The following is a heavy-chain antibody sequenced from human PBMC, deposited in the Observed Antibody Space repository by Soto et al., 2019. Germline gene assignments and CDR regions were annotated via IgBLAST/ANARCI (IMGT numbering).Heavy chain of an antibody. Sequence: PGESLKISCKGSGYTFTNYWIGWVRQMPGKGLEWMGIIYPGDSDTKYNPSFQGQVTISADKSITTTYLQWSSLKASDTAIYYCAASIFYYGMDVWGQGTAVTVSS. CDR1: GYTFTNYW. CDR2: IYPGDSDT. J-gene: IGHJ6*02. CDR3: AASIFYYGMDV. V-gene: IGHV5-51*01.